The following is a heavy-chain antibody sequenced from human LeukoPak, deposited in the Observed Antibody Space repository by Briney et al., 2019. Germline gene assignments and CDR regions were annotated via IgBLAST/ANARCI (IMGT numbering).Heavy chain of an antibody. D-gene: IGHD6-6*01. CDR1: GGSISSYY. CDR3: ARHVGIAARPGKRHYYYYYMDV. Sequence: SETLSLTCTVSGGSISSYYWSWIRQPPGKGLEWIGYIYTSGSTNYNPSLKSRVTISVDTSKNQFSLKLSSVTAADTAVYYCARHVGIAARPGKRHYYYYYMDVWGKGTTVTVSS. V-gene: IGHV4-4*09. J-gene: IGHJ6*03. CDR2: IYTSGST.